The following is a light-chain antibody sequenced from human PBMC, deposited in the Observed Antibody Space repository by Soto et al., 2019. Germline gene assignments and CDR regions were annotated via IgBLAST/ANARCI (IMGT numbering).Light chain of an antibody. V-gene: IGKV3-11*01. J-gene: IGKJ5*01. Sequence: IVLTQSPGTLSLSPGETATLSCRASQSVKTFLVWYQQRPGQAPRLLIHDASHRAAGIPARFSGSGFGTDFTLTISSLEPEDAAVYYCQQRSNWPPITFGQGTRLEIK. CDR2: DAS. CDR3: QQRSNWPPIT. CDR1: QSVKTF.